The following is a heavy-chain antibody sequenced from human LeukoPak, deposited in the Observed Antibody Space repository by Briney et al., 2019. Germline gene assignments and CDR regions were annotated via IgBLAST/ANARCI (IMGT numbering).Heavy chain of an antibody. CDR3: ARGGYDFWSGYPMVDP. CDR1: RFTFSSYA. V-gene: IGHV3-30-3*01. Sequence: GRSLRLSCAASRFTFSSYAIHWVRQAPGKGLEWVAVISYDGSNKYYADSVKGRFTISRDNSKNTLYLQMNSLRAEDTAVYYCARGGYDFWSGYPMVDPWGQGTLVTVSS. D-gene: IGHD3-3*01. J-gene: IGHJ5*02. CDR2: ISYDGSNK.